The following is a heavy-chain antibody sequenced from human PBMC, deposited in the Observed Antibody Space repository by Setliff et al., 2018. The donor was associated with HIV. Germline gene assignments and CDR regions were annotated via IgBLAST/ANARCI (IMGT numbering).Heavy chain of an antibody. CDR1: GFTFNNAW. CDR2: IKTKTDGGTT. J-gene: IGHJ4*02. CDR3: TPGFRVRGVTWPTYSFDS. V-gene: IGHV3-15*07. Sequence: GGSLRLSCAASGFTFNNAWMNWVRQAPGKGLEWVGRIKTKTDGGTTDYAAPVKGRFTISRDDSKNTLYLQMNSLKTEDTAVYYCTPGFRVRGVTWPTYSFDSLGPGTLVTLSS. D-gene: IGHD3-10*01.